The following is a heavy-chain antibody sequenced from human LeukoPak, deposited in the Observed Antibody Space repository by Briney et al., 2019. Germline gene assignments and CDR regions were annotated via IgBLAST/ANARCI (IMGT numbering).Heavy chain of an antibody. Sequence: GGSLRLSCAASGFTFSNYGMSWVRQAPGKGLEWVSVIRGSGGGTYYADSVKGRFTISRDNSKNTVYLQMNSLRAEDTAVYYCVKARMPHCGTDCLESWGQGALVTVSS. D-gene: IGHD2-21*02. V-gene: IGHV3-23*01. J-gene: IGHJ4*02. CDR1: GFTFSNYG. CDR3: VKARMPHCGTDCLES. CDR2: IRGSGGGT.